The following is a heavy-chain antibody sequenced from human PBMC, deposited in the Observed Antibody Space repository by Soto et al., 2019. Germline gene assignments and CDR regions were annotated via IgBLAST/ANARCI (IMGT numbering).Heavy chain of an antibody. CDR1: GFTFSSYS. CDR3: ARDHIVVVPAAIGAPYYYYYGMDV. J-gene: IGHJ6*02. Sequence: PGGSLRLSCAASGFTFSSYSMNWVRQAPGKGLEWVSYISSSSSTIYYADSVKGRFTISRDNAKNSLYLQMNSLRDEDTAVYYCARDHIVVVPAAIGAPYYYYYGMDVWGQGTTVTVSS. V-gene: IGHV3-48*02. D-gene: IGHD2-2*02. CDR2: ISSSSSTI.